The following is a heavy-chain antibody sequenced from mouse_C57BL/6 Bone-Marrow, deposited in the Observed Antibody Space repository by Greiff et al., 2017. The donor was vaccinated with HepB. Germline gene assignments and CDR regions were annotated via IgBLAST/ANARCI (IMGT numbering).Heavy chain of an antibody. CDR2: IWSDGST. Sequence: QVQLKESGPGLVAPSQSLSITCTVSGFSFTSYGVHWVRQPPGKGLEWLVVIWSDGSTTYNSALNSRLSISKDNSKSQVFLKMNSLQTDDTAMYYCARQSYGSSPNWYFDVWGTGTTVTVSS. J-gene: IGHJ1*03. V-gene: IGHV2-6-1*01. D-gene: IGHD1-1*01. CDR3: ARQSYGSSPNWYFDV. CDR1: GFSFTSYG.